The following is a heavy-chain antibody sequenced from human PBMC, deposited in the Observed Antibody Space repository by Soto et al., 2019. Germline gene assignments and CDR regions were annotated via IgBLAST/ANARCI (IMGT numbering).Heavy chain of an antibody. Sequence: SETLSLTCTVSGGSISSYYWSWIRQPPGKGLEWIGYIYYSGSTNYNPSLKSRVTISVDTSKNQFSLKLSSVTAADTAVYYCARDGSYYDFWSGWFDPWGQGTLVTVSS. V-gene: IGHV4-59*01. CDR1: GGSISSYY. J-gene: IGHJ5*02. CDR3: ARDGSYYDFWSGWFDP. D-gene: IGHD3-3*01. CDR2: IYYSGST.